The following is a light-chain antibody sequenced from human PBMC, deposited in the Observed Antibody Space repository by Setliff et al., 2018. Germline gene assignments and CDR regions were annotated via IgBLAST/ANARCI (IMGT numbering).Light chain of an antibody. J-gene: IGLJ1*01. CDR3: NAYTSGTTYV. V-gene: IGLV2-14*03. Sequence: QSALTQPASVSGSPGQSITISCSGTSSDVGSYDLVSWYQQHPGKAPKLIIYAVSDRPSGVSSRFSGSKSGNTASLTISGLQTEDEADYYCNAYTSGTTYVFGTGTKVTV. CDR1: SSDVGSYDL. CDR2: AVS.